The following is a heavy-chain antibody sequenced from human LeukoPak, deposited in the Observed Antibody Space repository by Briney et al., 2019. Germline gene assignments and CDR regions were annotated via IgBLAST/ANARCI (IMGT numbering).Heavy chain of an antibody. CDR3: ARGAGRQYYFDY. Sequence: SVKVSCKASGGTFSSYAINWVRQAPGQGLEWMGGIIPIFGTANYAQKFQGRVTMTRDTSISTAYMELSRLRSDDTAVYYCARGAGRQYYFDYWGQGTLVTVSS. CDR2: IIPIFGTA. CDR1: GGTFSSYA. J-gene: IGHJ4*02. V-gene: IGHV1-69*05.